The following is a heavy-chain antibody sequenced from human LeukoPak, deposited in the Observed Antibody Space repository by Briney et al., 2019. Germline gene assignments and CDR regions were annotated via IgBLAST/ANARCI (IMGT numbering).Heavy chain of an antibody. Sequence: GGSLRLSCAASGFTFSSYSMNWVRQAPGKGLEWVSSISSSSSYIYYADSVKGRFTISRDNAKNSLYLQMNSLRAEDTAVYYCARDLGDGYNSGFDYWGQGTLVTVSS. CDR2: ISSSSSYI. V-gene: IGHV3-21*01. CDR3: ARDLGDGYNSGFDY. D-gene: IGHD5-24*01. J-gene: IGHJ4*02. CDR1: GFTFSSYS.